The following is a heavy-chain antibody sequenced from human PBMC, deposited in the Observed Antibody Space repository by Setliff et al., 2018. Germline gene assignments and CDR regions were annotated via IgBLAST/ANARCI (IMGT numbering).Heavy chain of an antibody. J-gene: IGHJ4*02. CDR3: TMYVYGYVY. Sequence: GGSLRLSCTASGFTFGDYAMSWVRQAPGKGLEWVGFIRSKIYGGTTEYAASVKGRFTISRDDSTNSFYLLMDSLKTEDTAAYYCTMYVYGYVYWGQGTLVTVSS. V-gene: IGHV3-49*04. D-gene: IGHD5-18*01. CDR1: GFTFGDYA. CDR2: IRSKIYGGTT.